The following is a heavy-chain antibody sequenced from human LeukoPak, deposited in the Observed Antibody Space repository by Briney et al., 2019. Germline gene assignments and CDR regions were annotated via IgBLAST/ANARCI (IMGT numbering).Heavy chain of an antibody. CDR2: ISGSGGST. J-gene: IGHJ4*02. V-gene: IGHV3-23*01. CDR3: AKVLPSDYTKGLFDY. Sequence: GGSLRLSCAASGFTFSSYWMSWVRQAPGKGLEWVSAISGSGGSTYYADSVKGRFTISRDNSKNTLYLQMNSLRAEDTAVYYCAKVLPSDYTKGLFDYWGQGTLVTVSS. CDR1: GFTFSSYW. D-gene: IGHD4-11*01.